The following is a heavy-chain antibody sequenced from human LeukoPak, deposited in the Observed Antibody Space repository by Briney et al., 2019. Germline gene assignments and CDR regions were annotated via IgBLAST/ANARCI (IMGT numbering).Heavy chain of an antibody. D-gene: IGHD2-2*03. CDR2: IRNKANSYST. CDR1: GFTFSDHF. V-gene: IGHV3-72*01. CDR3: TRVDIGNYGDFDY. Sequence: GGSLRLSCATSGFTFSDHFMYWVRQAPGRGLEWLGRIRNKANSYSTAYAASLKGRFTISRDDSKNSVFLQMNSLKAEDTAVYYCTRVDIGNYGDFDYWGQGVQVTVSS. J-gene: IGHJ4*02.